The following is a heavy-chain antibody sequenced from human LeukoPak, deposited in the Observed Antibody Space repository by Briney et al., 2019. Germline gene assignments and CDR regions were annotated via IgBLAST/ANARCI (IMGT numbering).Heavy chain of an antibody. V-gene: IGHV4-59*01. CDR3: ARGLSGYVREYYFDY. CDR1: RDSISSYY. CDR2: IYYSGST. J-gene: IGHJ4*02. Sequence: SETLSLTCTLSRDSISSYYWSWIRQPPGKGLEWIGYIYYSGSTNYNPSLKSRVTISVDTSKNQFSLKLSSVTAADTAVYYCARGLSGYVREYYFDYWGQGTLVTVSS. D-gene: IGHD5-12*01.